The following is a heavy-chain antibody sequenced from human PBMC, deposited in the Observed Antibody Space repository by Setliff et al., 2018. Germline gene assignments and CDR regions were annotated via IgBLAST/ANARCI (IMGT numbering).Heavy chain of an antibody. Sequence: GGSLRLSCAASGFSFTTYTMNWIRQAPGQGLEWVSSIDTSSTWIYYADSVKGRFTISRDNAENSLYLQMNSLRAEDTAVYYCARSETCHSTHCSPYDYWGQGTLVTVSS. D-gene: IGHD2-2*01. CDR1: GFSFTTYT. CDR2: IDTSSTWI. V-gene: IGHV3-21*01. J-gene: IGHJ4*02. CDR3: ARSETCHSTHCSPYDY.